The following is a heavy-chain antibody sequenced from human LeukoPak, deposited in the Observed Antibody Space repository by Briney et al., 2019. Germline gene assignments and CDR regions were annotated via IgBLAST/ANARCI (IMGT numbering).Heavy chain of an antibody. CDR1: GFTFSSYA. CDR3: ARDPYDSSWGLCYFDY. CDR2: VTGSGGST. D-gene: IGHD3-22*01. Sequence: GGSLRLSCAATGFTFSSYAMSWVRQAPGMGLEWVSGVTGSGGSTHYADSVKGRFTISRDNIKNTLYLQMNSLRAEDTAVYYCARDPYDSSWGLCYFDYWGQGNLVTVSS. V-gene: IGHV3-23*01. J-gene: IGHJ4*02.